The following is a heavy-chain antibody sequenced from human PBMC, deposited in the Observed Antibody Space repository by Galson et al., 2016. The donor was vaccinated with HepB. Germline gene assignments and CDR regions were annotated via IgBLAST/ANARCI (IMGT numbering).Heavy chain of an antibody. D-gene: IGHD5-24*01. CDR1: GFTFSSYA. CDR2: ISYDGGNK. J-gene: IGHJ4*02. CDR3: ARAAGRRDGYNCDVKY. V-gene: IGHV3-30-3*01. Sequence: SLRLSCAASGFTFSSYAMHWVRQAPGKGLEWVAVISYDGGNKYYADSVKGRFTISRDNSKNTLYLQMNSLRAEDTAVYYCARAAGRRDGYNCDVKYWGQGTLVTVSS.